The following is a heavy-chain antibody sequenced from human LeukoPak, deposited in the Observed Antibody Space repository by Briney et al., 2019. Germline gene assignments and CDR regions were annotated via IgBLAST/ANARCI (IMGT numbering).Heavy chain of an antibody. CDR2: IRYDGSNK. CDR1: GFTFSSYG. J-gene: IGHJ4*02. V-gene: IGHV3-30*02. CDR3: TTDPLRFLEWLIPPLDY. Sequence: GGSLRLSCAASGFTFSSYGMHWVRQAPGKGLEWVAFIRYDGSNKYYADSVKGRFTISRDNSKNTLYLQMNSLRAEDTAVYYCTTDPLRFLEWLIPPLDYWGQGTLVTVSS. D-gene: IGHD3-3*01.